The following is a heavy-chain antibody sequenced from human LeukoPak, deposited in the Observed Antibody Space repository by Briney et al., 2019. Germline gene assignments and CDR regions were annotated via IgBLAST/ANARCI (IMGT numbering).Heavy chain of an antibody. CDR1: GGSISNYY. CDR2: IYSTGSA. J-gene: IGHJ6*03. CDR3: AREGLYSSSAQYYYYYMDV. Sequence: PSETLSLTCTVSGGSISNYYWSWIRQPPGKGLEWLAYIYSTGSAIYNPSLRSRVTISVDTSKNQFSLKLSSVTAADTAVYYCAREGLYSSSAQYYYYYMDVWGKGTTVTVSS. D-gene: IGHD6-6*01. V-gene: IGHV4-59*01.